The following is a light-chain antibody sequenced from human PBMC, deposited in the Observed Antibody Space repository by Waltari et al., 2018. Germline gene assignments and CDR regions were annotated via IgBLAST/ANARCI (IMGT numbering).Light chain of an antibody. CDR1: SLRLFY. Sequence: SSELTQEPDVSVALGQTVNITCLGDSLRLFYASWYQQAPRQAPRLVIYRKNERPSGIPGRFSASYSGDTSSLIITGAQTEDEGHYYCSSRDTDGKHWLFGGG. V-gene: IGLV3-19*01. J-gene: IGLJ2*01. CDR3: SSRDTDGKHWL. CDR2: RKN.